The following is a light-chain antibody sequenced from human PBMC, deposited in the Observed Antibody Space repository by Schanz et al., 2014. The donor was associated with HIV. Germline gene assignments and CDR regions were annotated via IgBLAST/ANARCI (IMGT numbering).Light chain of an antibody. CDR3: QQYGSSWT. V-gene: IGKV3-15*01. CDR2: GAS. J-gene: IGKJ1*01. Sequence: EIVMTQSPATLSVSPGERATLSCRASQSVTSNLAWYQQKPGQAPRLLIYGASTRATGIPARFSGSGSGTEFTLTISSLQSEDFAVYYCQQYGSSWTFGQGTKVDI. CDR1: QSVTSN.